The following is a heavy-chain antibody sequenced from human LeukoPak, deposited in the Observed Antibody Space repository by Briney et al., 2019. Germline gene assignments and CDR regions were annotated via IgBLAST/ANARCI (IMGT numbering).Heavy chain of an antibody. CDR1: GFTFSSYS. D-gene: IGHD1-1*01. CDR2: ISSSSSYI. CDR3: ALIGGLEPNPALDY. J-gene: IGHJ4*02. Sequence: GGSLRLSCAASGFTFSSYSMNWVRQAPGKGLEWVSSISSSSSYIYYADSVKGRFTTSRDNAKNSLYLQMNSLRAEDTAVYYCALIGGLEPNPALDYWGQGTLVTVSS. V-gene: IGHV3-21*01.